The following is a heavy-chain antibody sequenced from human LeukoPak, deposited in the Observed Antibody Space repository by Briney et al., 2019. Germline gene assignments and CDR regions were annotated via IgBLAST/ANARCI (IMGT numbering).Heavy chain of an antibody. V-gene: IGHV3-11*04. J-gene: IGHJ4*02. CDR3: ARASSQWLVPY. Sequence: NTGGSLRLSCAASGFTFSDHYMTWIRQAPGKGLEWVSYISSSGSTIYYADSVKGRFTISRDNAKNSLYLQMNSLRAEDTAVYYCARASSQWLVPYWGQGTLVTVSS. D-gene: IGHD6-19*01. CDR2: ISSSGSTI. CDR1: GFTFSDHY.